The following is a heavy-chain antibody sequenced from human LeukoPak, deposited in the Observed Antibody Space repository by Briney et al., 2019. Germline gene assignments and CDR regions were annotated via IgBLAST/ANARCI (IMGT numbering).Heavy chain of an antibody. D-gene: IGHD3-22*01. Sequence: PGGSLRLSCAASGFTFSSYDMHWVRQATGKGLEWVSAIGTAGDTYYPGSVKGRFTISRENAKNSLYLQMNSLRAEDTAVYYCARAEYYYDSSGYYYPGFDYWGQGTLVIVSS. CDR1: GFTFSSYD. V-gene: IGHV3-13*01. CDR3: ARAEYYYDSSGYYYPGFDY. CDR2: IGTAGDT. J-gene: IGHJ4*02.